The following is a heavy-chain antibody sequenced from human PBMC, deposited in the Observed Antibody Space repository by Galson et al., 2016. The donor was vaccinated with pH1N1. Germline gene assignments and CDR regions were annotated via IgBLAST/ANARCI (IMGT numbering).Heavy chain of an antibody. CDR1: GASINIGGYY. V-gene: IGHV4-31*03. CDR2: VYYSGNT. D-gene: IGHD3-16*01. J-gene: IGHJ4*02. CDR3: ARSYVWTPFDY. Sequence: TLSLTCTVSGASINIGGYYWSWIRQLPGKGPEWIGYVYYSGNTYYSPSLKSRLTISIDTSKNQFSLDLASVTAADPAVYYWARSYVWTPFDYWGLGTLVTVSS.